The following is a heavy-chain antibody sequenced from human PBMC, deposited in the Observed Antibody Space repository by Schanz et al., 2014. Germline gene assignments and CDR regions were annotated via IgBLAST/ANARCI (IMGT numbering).Heavy chain of an antibody. J-gene: IGHJ4*02. CDR2: INTGVNT. Sequence: EVQLVESGGGLVQPGGSLRLSCAASGFTFGDYAMTWVRQAPGKGLEWVSAINTGVNTYYADSVRGRFTMSRDNSKNTLYLQINSLRAGDAAVYCCARGLIAAAGGAFDYWGQGTLVAVSA. CDR3: ARGLIAAAGGAFDY. D-gene: IGHD6-13*01. CDR1: GFTFGDYA. V-gene: IGHV3-23*04.